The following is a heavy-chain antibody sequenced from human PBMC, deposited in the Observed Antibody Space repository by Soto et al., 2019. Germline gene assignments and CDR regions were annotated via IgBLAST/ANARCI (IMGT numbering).Heavy chain of an antibody. J-gene: IGHJ3*02. Sequence: EVQLEESGGDLVQPGVSLRLSCAASGFTLSAYWMTWVRQAPGKGLEWVANINRDGSKKSYLDSVRGRFTISRDNVGNSLYLKMDSLRADDTALYYCARDVSPGSSSLYLDAFDIWGQGTMVTVSS. CDR1: GFTLSAYW. D-gene: IGHD6-13*01. CDR3: ARDVSPGSSSLYLDAFDI. V-gene: IGHV3-7*05. CDR2: INRDGSKK.